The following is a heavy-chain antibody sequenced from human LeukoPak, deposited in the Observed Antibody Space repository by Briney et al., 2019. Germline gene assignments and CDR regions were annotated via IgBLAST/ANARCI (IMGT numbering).Heavy chain of an antibody. CDR2: IYPAGSDI. J-gene: IGHJ5*02. V-gene: IGHV5-51*01. CDR3: ARQEYCSGGSCYTWFDP. D-gene: IGHD2-15*01. Sequence: GESLKISCKGSGYSITNYWIGRVRQMPGKGLEWMGIIYPAGSDIRYSPSFQGQVTISADKSISTAYLQWSSLKASDTAMYYCARQEYCSGGSCYTWFDPWGQGTLVTVSS. CDR1: GYSITNYW.